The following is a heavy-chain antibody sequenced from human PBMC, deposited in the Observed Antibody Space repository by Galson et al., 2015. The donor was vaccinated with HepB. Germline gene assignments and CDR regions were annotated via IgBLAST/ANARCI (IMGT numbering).Heavy chain of an antibody. CDR1: GGSISSSSYY. D-gene: IGHD1-1*01. CDR3: ARQRNNWNAGDWFDP. Sequence: SETLSLTCIVSGGSISSSSYYWAWIRQPPGKGLEWIGSIYYSGTTYYKSSLKSRVTISVDTSKNQFSLKLSSVTAADTAVYYCARQRNNWNAGDWFDPWGQGTLVTVSS. V-gene: IGHV4-39*01. CDR2: IYYSGTT. J-gene: IGHJ5*02.